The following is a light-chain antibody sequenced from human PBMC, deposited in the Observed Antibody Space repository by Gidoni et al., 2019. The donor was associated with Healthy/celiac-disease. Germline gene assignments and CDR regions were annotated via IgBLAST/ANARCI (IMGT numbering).Light chain of an antibody. V-gene: IGKV1-5*03. CDR3: QHYNSYLYT. Sequence: DIHMTQSPYTLSASVGDRVTITCRASLSMSRWLAWHQQKPGKATHLLCYKASDAATGVPSRRGCRGSETLFILTSSSLHPDVFAPYYRQHYNSYLYTFGQGTKLEI. J-gene: IGKJ2*01. CDR2: KAS. CDR1: LSMSRW.